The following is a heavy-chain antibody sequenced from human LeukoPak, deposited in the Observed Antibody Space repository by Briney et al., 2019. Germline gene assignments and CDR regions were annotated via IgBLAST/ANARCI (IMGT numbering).Heavy chain of an antibody. J-gene: IGHJ6*03. CDR3: ARGGGLRYFDWTPRTGYYYYMDV. D-gene: IGHD3-9*01. Sequence: PSETLSLTCAVSGGSISSSNWWSWVRQPPGKGLEWIGEINHSGSTNYNPSLKSRVTISVDTSKNQFSLKLSSVTATDTAVYYCARGGGLRYFDWTPRTGYYYYMDVWGKGTTVTVSS. CDR1: GGSISSSNW. V-gene: IGHV4-4*02. CDR2: INHSGST.